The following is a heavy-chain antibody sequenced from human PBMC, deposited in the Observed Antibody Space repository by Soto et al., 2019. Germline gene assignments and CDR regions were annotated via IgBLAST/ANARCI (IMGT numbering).Heavy chain of an antibody. CDR3: ARERGSGWTFDY. D-gene: IGHD6-19*01. CDR1: GFTLSTYS. Sequence: GGALRLSCAASGFTLSTYSMKWVRQAPGKGLEWVSSISSSSTIYYADSVKGRFTISRDNVQNSLYLQMHSLRAEDTAVYYCARERGSGWTFDYWGQGTLVTVSS. CDR2: ISSSSTI. J-gene: IGHJ4*02. V-gene: IGHV3-48*01.